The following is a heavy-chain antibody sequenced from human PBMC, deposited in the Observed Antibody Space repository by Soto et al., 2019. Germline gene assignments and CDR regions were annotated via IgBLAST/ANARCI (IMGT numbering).Heavy chain of an antibody. V-gene: IGHV1-69*02. Sequence: QVQLVQSGAEVKTPGSSVKVSCKASGGTFSSYTISCVRQAPGQGLEWMGRLLPILGIANYAQKFQGRVTITADKSTSTAYVELSSLRSEDTAVYYCARGDAFDIWGQGTMVTVSS. CDR3: ARGDAFDI. CDR2: LLPILGIA. CDR1: GGTFSSYT. J-gene: IGHJ3*02.